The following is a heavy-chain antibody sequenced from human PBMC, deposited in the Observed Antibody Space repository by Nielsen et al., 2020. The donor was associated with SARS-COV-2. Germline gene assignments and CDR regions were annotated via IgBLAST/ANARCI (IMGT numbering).Heavy chain of an antibody. CDR2: ISYDGSNK. CDR3: ARPRSGSYHGSFDY. J-gene: IGHJ4*02. V-gene: IGHV3-30-3*01. Sequence: GESLKISCAASGFTFSSYAMHWVRQAPGKGLEWVAVISYDGSNKYYADSVKGRFTISRDNSKNTLYLQMNSLRAEDTAVYYCARPRSGSYHGSFDYWGQGTLVTVSS. CDR1: GFTFSSYA. D-gene: IGHD1-26*01.